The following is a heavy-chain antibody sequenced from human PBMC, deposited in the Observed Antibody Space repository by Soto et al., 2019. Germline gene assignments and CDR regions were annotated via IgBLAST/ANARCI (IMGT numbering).Heavy chain of an antibody. V-gene: IGHV1-69*13. CDR2: IIPIFGTA. D-gene: IGHD3-10*01. J-gene: IGHJ4*02. CDR1: GGTFSSYA. Sequence: GASVKVSCKASGGTFSSYAISWVRQAPGQGLEWMGGIIPIFGTANYAQKFQGRVTITADESTSTAYMELSSLRSEDTAVYYCASQITMVRGVPYWGQGTLVTVSS. CDR3: ASQITMVRGVPY.